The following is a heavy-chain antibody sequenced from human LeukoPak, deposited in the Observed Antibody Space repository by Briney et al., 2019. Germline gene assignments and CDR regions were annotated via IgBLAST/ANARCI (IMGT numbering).Heavy chain of an antibody. CDR1: GFTFSGFA. J-gene: IGHJ6*01. D-gene: IGHD1-26*01. CDR3: AKMKGHPLPKYYMDV. CDR2: ISGSGDNT. V-gene: IGHV3-23*01. Sequence: PGGPLRLSCAASGFTFSGFAMSWARRTPGKGLEWVSGISGSGDNTLYADSVKGRFTVSRDNSKNTLYLEMNSLRAEDTAIYYCAKMKGHPLPKYYMDVWGQGTTVTVSS.